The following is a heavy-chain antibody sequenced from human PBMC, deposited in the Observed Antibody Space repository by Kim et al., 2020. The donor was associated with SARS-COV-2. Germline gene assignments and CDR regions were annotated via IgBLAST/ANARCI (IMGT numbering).Heavy chain of an antibody. V-gene: IGHV3-23*01. J-gene: IGHJ4*02. Sequence: YAASVSGRFTISRDILKNTVYLQLNSLRAEDTAVYYCARGSGTSCYNPGDYWGQGTLVTVSS. D-gene: IGHD3-10*01. CDR3: ARGSGTSCYNPGDY.